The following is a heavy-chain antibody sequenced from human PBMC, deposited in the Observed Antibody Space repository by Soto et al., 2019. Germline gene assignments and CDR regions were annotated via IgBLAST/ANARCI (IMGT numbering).Heavy chain of an antibody. D-gene: IGHD2-15*01. CDR2: IYSVHST. V-gene: IGHV3-53*01. CDR3: ACRGGSQDAYFDY. Sequence: PGGSLRLSCVASGFAISDNYLSWVRQAPGKGLEWVSVIYSVHSTYYADSVKGRFTISRGNSRNTLYLEMNSLRVEDTAVYYCACRGGSQDAYFDYWGQGTLVTVSS. J-gene: IGHJ4*02. CDR1: GFAISDNY.